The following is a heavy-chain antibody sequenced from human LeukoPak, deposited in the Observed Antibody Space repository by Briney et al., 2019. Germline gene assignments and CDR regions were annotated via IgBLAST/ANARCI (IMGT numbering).Heavy chain of an antibody. CDR2: INPSGGST. V-gene: IGHV1-46*01. CDR3: AREGVNTAFDY. J-gene: IGHJ4*02. D-gene: IGHD5-18*01. CDR1: GYTFTSYY. Sequence: PWASVKVSCKASGYTFTSYYMHWVRQAPGQGLEWMGIINPSGGSTSYAQKLQGRVTMTRDTSTSTVYMELSSLRSEDTAVYYCAREGVNTAFDYWGQGTLVTVSS.